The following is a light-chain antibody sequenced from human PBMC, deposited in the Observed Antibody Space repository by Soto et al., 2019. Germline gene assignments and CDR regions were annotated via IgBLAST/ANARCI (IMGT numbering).Light chain of an antibody. CDR3: CSYAGSSTSLYV. Sequence: QSVLTQPASVFGCPGQSITISCTGTSSDVGSYNLVSWYQRHPGKAPKLMIYEVSKRPSGVSNRFSGSKSGNTASLTISGLQAEDEADYYCCSYAGSSTSLYVFGTGTKVT. CDR2: EVS. J-gene: IGLJ1*01. CDR1: SSDVGSYNL. V-gene: IGLV2-23*02.